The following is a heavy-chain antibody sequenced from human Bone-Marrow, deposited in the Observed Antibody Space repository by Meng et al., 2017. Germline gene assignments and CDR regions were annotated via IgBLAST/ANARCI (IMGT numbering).Heavy chain of an antibody. D-gene: IGHD3-22*01. Sequence: GSLRLSCTVSGGSISSYYWSWIRQPPGKGLEWIGYIYYSGSTNYNPSLKSRVTISVDTSKNQFSLKLSSVTAADTAVYYCARNRGYDSSGCDTWGQGTLVTVS. CDR3: ARNRGYDSSGCDT. CDR1: GGSISSYY. CDR2: IYYSGST. J-gene: IGHJ5*02. V-gene: IGHV4-59*01.